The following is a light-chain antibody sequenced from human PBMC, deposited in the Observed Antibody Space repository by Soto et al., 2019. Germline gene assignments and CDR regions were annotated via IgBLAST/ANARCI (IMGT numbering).Light chain of an antibody. Sequence: QSVLTQPPSASGTPGQRVTISCSGSSSNIGSNYVYWYQQLPRTAPKLLLYRDNQRPSGVPDRFSDSKSGTSASLAISGLRSDDEADYCCAAWDDTLSGVVFGGGTKLTVL. CDR2: RDN. J-gene: IGLJ2*01. CDR3: AAWDDTLSGVV. V-gene: IGLV1-47*01. CDR1: SSNIGSNY.